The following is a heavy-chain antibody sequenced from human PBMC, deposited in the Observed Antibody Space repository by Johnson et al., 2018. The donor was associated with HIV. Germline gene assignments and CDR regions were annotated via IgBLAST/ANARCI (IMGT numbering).Heavy chain of an antibody. J-gene: IGHJ3*02. D-gene: IGHD6-13*01. Sequence: EVQLLESGGGLVQPGGSLRVSCAASGFTFSSYAMSWVRQAPGKGLEWVSAISGSGGSTYYADSVKGRFTISRDNSKNTLYLKMNSLRAEDTAVYYCAKSYSSSWYTDAFDIWGQGTMVTVSS. V-gene: IGHV3-23*01. CDR1: GFTFSSYA. CDR3: AKSYSSSWYTDAFDI. CDR2: ISGSGGST.